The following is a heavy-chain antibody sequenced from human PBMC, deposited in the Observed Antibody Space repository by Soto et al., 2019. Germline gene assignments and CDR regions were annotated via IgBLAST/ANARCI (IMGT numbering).Heavy chain of an antibody. J-gene: IGHJ4*02. CDR3: ATGSGYDFGYFDY. CDR1: GGTFSSYT. Sequence: ASVKVSCKASGGTFSSYTISWVRQAPGQGLEWMGRIIPILGIANYAQKFQGRVTITADKSTSTAYMELSSLRSEDTAVYYCATGSGYDFGYFDYWGQGTLVTVSS. CDR2: IIPILGIA. D-gene: IGHD5-12*01. V-gene: IGHV1-69*02.